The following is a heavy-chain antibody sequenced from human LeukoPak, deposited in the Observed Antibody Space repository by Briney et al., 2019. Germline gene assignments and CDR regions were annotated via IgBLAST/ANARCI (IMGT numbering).Heavy chain of an antibody. V-gene: IGHV1-2*02. J-gene: IGHJ1*01. CDR3: ARGLYYDILTGPEYFQH. D-gene: IGHD3-9*01. CDR1: GYIFTDYY. CDR2: INPNSGGT. Sequence: GASVKVSCKTAGYIFTDYYMHWVRQAPGQGLEWMVWINPNSGGTNYALKFQGRVTMTRDTSISTAYMELSRLRSDDTAVYYCARGLYYDILTGPEYFQHWGQGTLVTVSS.